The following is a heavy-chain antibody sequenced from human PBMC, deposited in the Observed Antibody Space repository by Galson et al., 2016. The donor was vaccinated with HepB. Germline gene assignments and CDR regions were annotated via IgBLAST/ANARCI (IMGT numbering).Heavy chain of an antibody. J-gene: IGHJ4*02. CDR1: GFTFSDSI. CDR3: GRVPWMGAFPIFGF. Sequence: SLRLSCAASGFTFSDSIMHWVRQASGKGLEWVGRSRDKGNNYITEYAASVKGRFIISRDLSRNSLYLQMNNLKTEDSAVYYCGRVPWMGAFPIFGFWGQGTLVTVSS. V-gene: IGHV3-72*01. CDR2: SRDKGNNYIT. D-gene: IGHD1-26*01.